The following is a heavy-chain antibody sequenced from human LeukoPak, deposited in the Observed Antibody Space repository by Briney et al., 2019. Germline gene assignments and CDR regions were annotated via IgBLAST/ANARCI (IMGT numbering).Heavy chain of an antibody. CDR2: ISSSSSYT. D-gene: IGHD2-15*01. V-gene: IGHV3-21*05. CDR1: GYTFTSYA. CDR3: ARRMCSGGSCYEDY. Sequence: PGGSLRLSCAASGYTFTSYAMNWVRQAPGKGLEWVSYISSSSSYTSYADSVKGRFTISRDNAKNSLYLQMNSLRAEDTAVYYCARRMCSGGSCYEDYWGQGTLVTVSS. J-gene: IGHJ4*02.